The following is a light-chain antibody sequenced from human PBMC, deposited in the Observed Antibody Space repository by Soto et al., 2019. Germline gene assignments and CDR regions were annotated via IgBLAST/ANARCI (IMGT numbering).Light chain of an antibody. Sequence: QSVLTQPRSVSGPPGQSVTISCTGTSSDVGSYKYVSWYQHHPGKAPKLMIFDVNKRPSGVPDRFSGSNSGNAASLTISGLQPEDEADYFCCSFVDSDTVLFGGGTKLTVL. CDR2: DVN. CDR3: CSFVDSDTVL. V-gene: IGLV2-11*01. J-gene: IGLJ3*02. CDR1: SSDVGSYKY.